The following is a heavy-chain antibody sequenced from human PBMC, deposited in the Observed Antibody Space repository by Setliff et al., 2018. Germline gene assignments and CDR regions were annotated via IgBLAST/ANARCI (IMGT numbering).Heavy chain of an antibody. D-gene: IGHD6-6*01. CDR2: INQDGSGK. Sequence: PGGSLRLSCAASGFIFSSYWMNWVRQAPGKGLEWVATINQDGSGKYYVDSVKGRFTISRDNAKNSLYLQMNSPRAEDTAVYYCATYKRSSSFEYWGQGGLVTVSS. CDR1: GFIFSSYW. CDR3: ATYKRSSSFEY. V-gene: IGHV3-7*03. J-gene: IGHJ4*02.